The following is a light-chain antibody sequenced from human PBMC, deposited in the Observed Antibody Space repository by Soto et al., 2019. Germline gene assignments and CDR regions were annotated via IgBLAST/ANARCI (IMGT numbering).Light chain of an antibody. V-gene: IGKV1-9*01. CDR3: QQLNSYPLT. J-gene: IGKJ4*01. Sequence: DIQLTQSTSFLSASVGDRVTITCRASQDMNTYIAWYQHTPGKAPKLLIYGASTLQSGVPARFSGSESGAVFTLRISSLQPEDFATYYCQQLNSYPLTFGGGTKVDIK. CDR1: QDMNTY. CDR2: GAS.